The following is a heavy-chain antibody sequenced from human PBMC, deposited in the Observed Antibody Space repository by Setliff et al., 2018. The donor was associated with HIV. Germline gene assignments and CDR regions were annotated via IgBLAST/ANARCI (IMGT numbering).Heavy chain of an antibody. D-gene: IGHD3-10*01. Sequence: PGESLKISCKGSRYSFASYWIGWVRQMPGKGLEWMGVIYPGDSDTRYSPSFQGQVTISADKSIGTAYLQWSSVRSSDTAIYYCARRAKDASARTYNYFDSWGQGTRVTVS. CDR1: RYSFASYW. V-gene: IGHV5-51*01. CDR3: ARRAKDASARTYNYFDS. J-gene: IGHJ5*01. CDR2: IYPGDSDT.